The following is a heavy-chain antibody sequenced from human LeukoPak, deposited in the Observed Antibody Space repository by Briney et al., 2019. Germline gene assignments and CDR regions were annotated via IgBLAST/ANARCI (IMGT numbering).Heavy chain of an antibody. CDR1: GFTFSSYG. J-gene: IGHJ3*02. CDR2: IRYDGSDK. D-gene: IGHD3-10*01. Sequence: GGSLRLSCAASGFTFSSYGMHWVRQAPGKGLEWVTFIRYDGSDKYYADSVKGRFTISRDYSRNTLYLQMNSLRAEDTAFYYCAKGGVSPTYTHIFDIWGQGTIVTVSS. CDR3: AKGGVSPTYTHIFDI. V-gene: IGHV3-30*02.